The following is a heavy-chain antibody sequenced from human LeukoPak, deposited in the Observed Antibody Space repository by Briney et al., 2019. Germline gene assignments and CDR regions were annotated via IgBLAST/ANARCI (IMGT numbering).Heavy chain of an antibody. J-gene: IGHJ4*02. Sequence: GASVKVSCXASGYTFTGYYMHWVRQAPGQGLEWMGRINPNSGGTNYAQKFQGRVTMTRDTSTSTVYMELSSLRSEDTAVYYCARGGDYYDSSGDYTDYFDYWGQGTLVTVSS. CDR3: ARGGDYYDSSGDYTDYFDY. D-gene: IGHD3-22*01. CDR2: INPNSGGT. V-gene: IGHV1-2*06. CDR1: GYTFTGYY.